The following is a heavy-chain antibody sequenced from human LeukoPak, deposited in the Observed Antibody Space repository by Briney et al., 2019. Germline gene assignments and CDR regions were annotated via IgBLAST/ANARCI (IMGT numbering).Heavy chain of an antibody. J-gene: IGHJ6*02. D-gene: IGHD5-12*01. CDR3: ARDNFKPDIVATDTPPRPIYGMDV. Sequence: PGGSLRLSCAASGFTFSSYAMSWVRQAPGKGLEWVSAISGSGGSTYYADSVKGRFTISRDNAKNSLYLQMNSLRAEDTAVYYCARDNFKPDIVATDTPPRPIYGMDVWGQGTTVTVSS. CDR1: GFTFSSYA. V-gene: IGHV3-23*01. CDR2: ISGSGGST.